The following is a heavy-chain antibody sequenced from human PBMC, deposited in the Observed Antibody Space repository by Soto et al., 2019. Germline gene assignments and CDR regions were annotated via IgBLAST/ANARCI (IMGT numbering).Heavy chain of an antibody. CDR3: AKDHGMDV. J-gene: IGHJ6*02. CDR1: GFTFSSYW. Sequence: GGSLRLSCAASGFTFSSYWMSWVRQAPGKGLEWVANIKPDGSEKFYADSVKGRFTISRDNSKNTVFLQMNSLRAEDTAVYYCAKDHGMDVWGQGATVTVSS. V-gene: IGHV3-7*03. CDR2: IKPDGSEK.